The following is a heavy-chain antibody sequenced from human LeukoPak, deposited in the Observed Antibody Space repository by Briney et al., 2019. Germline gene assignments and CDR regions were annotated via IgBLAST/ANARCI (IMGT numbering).Heavy chain of an antibody. CDR3: ARDPSSVTLYFFDY. CDR1: GYTFRGNY. Sequence: EASVKLSCKASGYTFRGNYIHWLRQAPGQGLEWMGWIDANNGDTKSAQKFQGRVTMSRDTSISTAYMDLSSLSPDDAAVYYCARDPSSVTLYFFDYWGQGTLVTVSS. D-gene: IGHD4-11*01. J-gene: IGHJ4*02. V-gene: IGHV1-2*02. CDR2: IDANNGDT.